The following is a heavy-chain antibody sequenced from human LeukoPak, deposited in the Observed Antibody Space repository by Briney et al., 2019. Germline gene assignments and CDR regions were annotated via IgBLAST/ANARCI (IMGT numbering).Heavy chain of an antibody. V-gene: IGHV3-21*01. CDR2: ISSSSSYI. Sequence: GGSLRLSCAASGFTVSSYSMNWVRQAPGKGLEWVSSISSSSSYIYYADSVKGRFTISRDNAKNSLYLQMNSLRAEDTAVYYCARDPPWDYDSSGYYYGDYWGQGTLVTVSS. J-gene: IGHJ4*02. D-gene: IGHD3-22*01. CDR3: ARDPPWDYDSSGYYYGDY. CDR1: GFTVSSYS.